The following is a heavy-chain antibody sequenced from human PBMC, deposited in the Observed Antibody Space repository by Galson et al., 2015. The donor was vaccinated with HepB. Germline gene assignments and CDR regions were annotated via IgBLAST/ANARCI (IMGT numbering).Heavy chain of an antibody. CDR2: ISAYNGNT. V-gene: IGHV1-18*04. D-gene: IGHD6-25*01. J-gene: IGHJ4*02. CDR3: ARDSPRLTGEEDHCDY. CDR1: GYTFTSYG. Sequence: SVKVSCKVSGYTFTSYGVSWVRQAPGQGLEWMGWISAYNGNTNYAQKLQGRVTMTTDTSTSTAYMELRSLRSDDTAVYYCARDSPRLTGEEDHCDYWGQGTLVTVSS.